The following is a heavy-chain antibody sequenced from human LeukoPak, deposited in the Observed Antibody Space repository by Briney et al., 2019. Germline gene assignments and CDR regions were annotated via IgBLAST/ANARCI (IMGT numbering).Heavy chain of an antibody. V-gene: IGHV4-39*07. CDR1: GGSISSSSYY. J-gene: IGHJ4*02. CDR2: IYYSGST. D-gene: IGHD6-19*01. CDR3: AREGGSGWLYYFDY. Sequence: PSETLSLTCTVSGGSISSSSYYWGWIRQPPGKGLEWIGSIYYSGSTYYNPSLKSRVTISVDTSKNHFSLKLSSVTAADTAVYYCAREGGSGWLYYFDYWGQGTLVTVSS.